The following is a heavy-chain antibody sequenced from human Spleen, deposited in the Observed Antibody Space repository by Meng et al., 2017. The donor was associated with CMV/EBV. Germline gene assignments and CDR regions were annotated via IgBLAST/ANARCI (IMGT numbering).Heavy chain of an antibody. V-gene: IGHV4-39*07. CDR3: ARAQVRYSDWLFIWFAP. CDR2: IYYTGTT. J-gene: IGHJ5*02. D-gene: IGHD3-9*01. CDR1: GVSISSPAYS. Sequence: SETLSLTCSVSGVSISSPAYSWGWIRQPPGKGLEWMGTIYYTGTTYDNPSLLSRATISVDTSKNQFSLKLSSVTAADTAVYYCARAQVRYSDWLFIWFAPWGQGTLVTVSS.